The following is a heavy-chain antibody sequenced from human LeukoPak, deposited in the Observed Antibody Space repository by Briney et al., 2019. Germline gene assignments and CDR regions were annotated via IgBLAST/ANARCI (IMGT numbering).Heavy chain of an antibody. Sequence: PSETLSLTCSVSGGSIIGHWWSWIRQPPWKGLEWIGDVFCSGSNNYNSSLKNRLTISLDTSKNQFSLNLRSVTATDTAMYYSARRNTADASIDFWGQGTLVTASS. D-gene: IGHD4-17*01. CDR1: GGSIIGHW. CDR2: VFCSGSN. J-gene: IGHJ4*02. V-gene: IGHV4-59*08. CDR3: ARRNTADASIDF.